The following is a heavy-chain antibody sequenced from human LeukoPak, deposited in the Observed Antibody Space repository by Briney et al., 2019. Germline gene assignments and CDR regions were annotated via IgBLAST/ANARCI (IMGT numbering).Heavy chain of an antibody. D-gene: IGHD1-26*01. CDR2: INHSGST. CDR3: ARLLLVGATSGDDY. Sequence: SETLSLTCAVYGGSFSGYYWSWIRQPPGKGLEWIGEINHSGSTNYNPSLKSRVTISVDTSKNQFSLKLSSVTAADTAVYYCARLLLVGATSGDDYRGQGTLVTVSS. J-gene: IGHJ4*02. CDR1: GGSFSGYY. V-gene: IGHV4-34*01.